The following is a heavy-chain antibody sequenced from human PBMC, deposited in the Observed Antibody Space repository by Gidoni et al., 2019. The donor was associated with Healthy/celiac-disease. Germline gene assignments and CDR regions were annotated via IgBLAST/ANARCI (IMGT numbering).Heavy chain of an antibody. D-gene: IGHD6-13*01. CDR3: AKGRQQLVVDY. CDR1: GFTFSSYG. J-gene: IGHJ4*02. CDR2: ISYDGSNK. V-gene: IGHV3-30*18. Sequence: QVQLVESGGGVVQPGRSLRLSCAASGFTFSSYGMHWVRQAPGKGLEWVAVISYDGSNKYYADSVKGRFTISRDNSKNTLYLQMNSLRAEDTAVYYCAKGRQQLVVDYWGQGTLVTVSS.